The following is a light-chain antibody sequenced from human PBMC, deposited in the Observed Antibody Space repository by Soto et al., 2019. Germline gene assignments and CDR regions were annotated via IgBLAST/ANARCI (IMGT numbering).Light chain of an antibody. J-gene: IGKJ4*01. V-gene: IGKV1-39*01. Sequence: DIQMTQSPSSLSASVGDRVTITCRASQSISSYLTWYQQKPGKAPKLLIYAASSLQSGVPSRFSGSGSGTDFTLTISRLQAEYVATYYCQQGYSTVLTFGGGTKVEIK. CDR1: QSISSY. CDR3: QQGYSTVLT. CDR2: AAS.